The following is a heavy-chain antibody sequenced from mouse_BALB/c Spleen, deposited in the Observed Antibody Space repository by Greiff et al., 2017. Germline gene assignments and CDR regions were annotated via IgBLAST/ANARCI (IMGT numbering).Heavy chain of an antibody. V-gene: IGHV5-6-2*01. CDR2: INSNGGST. CDR1: GFTFSSYY. D-gene: IGHD2-4*01. Sequence: DVKLVESGGGLVKLGGSLKLSCAASGFTFSSYYMSWVRQTPEKRLELVAAINSNGGSTYYPDTVKGRFTISRDNAKNTLYLQMSSLKSEDTALYYCARGGITRGYAMDYWGQGTSVTVSS. J-gene: IGHJ4*01. CDR3: ARGGITRGYAMDY.